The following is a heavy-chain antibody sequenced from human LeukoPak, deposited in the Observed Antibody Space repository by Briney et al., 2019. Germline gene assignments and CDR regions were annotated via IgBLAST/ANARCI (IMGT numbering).Heavy chain of an antibody. D-gene: IGHD3-10*01. CDR1: EGTFSNYA. CDR2: IIPIFGTA. V-gene: IGHV1-69*13. Sequence: GASVKVSCKASEGTFSNYAISWVRQAPGQGLEWMGGIIPIFGTANYAQKFQGRVTITADESTSTAYMELSSLRSDDTAVYYCAREGWFGEFDAFDIWGQGTMVTVSS. CDR3: AREGWFGEFDAFDI. J-gene: IGHJ3*02.